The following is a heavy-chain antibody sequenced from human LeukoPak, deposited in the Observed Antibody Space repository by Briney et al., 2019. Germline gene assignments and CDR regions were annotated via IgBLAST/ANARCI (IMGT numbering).Heavy chain of an antibody. V-gene: IGHV4-39*01. CDR3: ARQGMTTLTGDTFDI. J-gene: IGHJ3*02. Sequence: SETLSLTCTVSGGSISSSDYYWRWIRQHPGKGLECIGTIYYSGSTYYNPSFNSRLTISVDTSKNQFSLKLFSVTAADTAVYFCARQGMTTLTGDTFDIWGQGTVVTVSS. CDR1: GGSISSSDYY. CDR2: IYYSGST. D-gene: IGHD5-24*01.